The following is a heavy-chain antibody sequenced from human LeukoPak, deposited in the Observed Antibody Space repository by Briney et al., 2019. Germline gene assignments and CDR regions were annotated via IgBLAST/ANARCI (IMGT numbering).Heavy chain of an antibody. Sequence: GGSLRLSCEVSGFTFSSYVMSWVRQTPGKGLEWVSALSSSGGVTSYEDSVKGRFTISRDNSKNTLYLQMSSLRAKDTAVYYCAKLYSGRIFDVWGQGTMVTVSP. CDR1: GFTFSSYV. CDR2: LSSSGGVT. V-gene: IGHV3-23*01. CDR3: AKLYSGRIFDV. J-gene: IGHJ3*01. D-gene: IGHD3-10*01.